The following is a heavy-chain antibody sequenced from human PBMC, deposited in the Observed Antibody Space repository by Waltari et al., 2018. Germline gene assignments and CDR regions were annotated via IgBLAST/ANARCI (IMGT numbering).Heavy chain of an antibody. D-gene: IGHD6-13*01. CDR1: GFTFGDFA. J-gene: IGHJ4*02. Sequence: EVQLVESGGDLVQPGRSLRLSCTASGFTFGDFAMSWFRQAPGKGLEWVGFIRGKTFGGTTEYAASVKGRFTISRDDSKSIAYLQMNSLKTEDTAVYFCTRDRYSSIWYGPAFWGQGTLVTVSS. V-gene: IGHV3-49*03. CDR2: IRGKTFGGTT. CDR3: TRDRYSSIWYGPAF.